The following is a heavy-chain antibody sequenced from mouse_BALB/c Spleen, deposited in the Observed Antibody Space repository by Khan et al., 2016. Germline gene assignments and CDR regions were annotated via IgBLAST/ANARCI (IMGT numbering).Heavy chain of an antibody. CDR3: ARSSYYGYYYAMDY. D-gene: IGHD1-2*01. Sequence: QIQLVQSGPELKKPGETVKISCKASGYTFTNYGMNWVKQTPETGLKWMGWTNPYTGEPTYADDFKGRFAFSLETSATTAYLQINNLKNEDTATDFCARSSYYGYYYAMDYWGQGTSVTVSS. J-gene: IGHJ4*01. V-gene: IGHV9-3-1*01. CDR2: TNPYTGEP. CDR1: GYTFTNYG.